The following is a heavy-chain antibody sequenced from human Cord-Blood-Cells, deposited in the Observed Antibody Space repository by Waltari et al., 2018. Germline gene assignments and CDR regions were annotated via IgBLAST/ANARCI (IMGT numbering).Heavy chain of an antibody. D-gene: IGHD6-13*01. CDR3: ARDYYSSSFDY. V-gene: IGHV3-7*01. CDR1: GFTFSSYW. Sequence: EVQLVESGGGLVQPGGSLRLSCAASGFTFSSYWMRWVRQAPGKGLEWVANIKQDGSEKYYVDSVKGRFTSSRDNAKNSLYLQMNSLRAEDTAVYYCARDYYSSSFDYWGQGTLVTVSS. J-gene: IGHJ4*02. CDR2: IKQDGSEK.